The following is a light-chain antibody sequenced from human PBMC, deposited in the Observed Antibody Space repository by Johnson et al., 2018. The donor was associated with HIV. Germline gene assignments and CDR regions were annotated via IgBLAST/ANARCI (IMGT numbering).Light chain of an antibody. CDR3: GTWDSGLSGGLYL. V-gene: IGLV1-51*01. CDR2: DNN. CDR1: SSNIGNSY. J-gene: IGLJ1*01. Sequence: QSVLTQPPSVSAAPGQKVTISCSGSSSNIGNSYISWYQQLPGTAPKLLIYDNNKRPSGIPDRFSGSKSGTSATLGITGLQTGDEADYYCGTWDSGLSGGLYLFGPGTKVTVL.